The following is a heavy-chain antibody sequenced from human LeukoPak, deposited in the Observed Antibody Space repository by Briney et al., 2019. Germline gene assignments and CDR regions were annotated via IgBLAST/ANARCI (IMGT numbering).Heavy chain of an antibody. D-gene: IGHD3-10*01. CDR3: ARDSRYYGSGSYWDV. Sequence: SQTLSLTCTVSGDSISSGDYYWSWIPQPPGMGLEWVVYIYSSGSTYYNPSLKSRVTISVDTSKNQFSLKLSSVTAADTAVYYCARDSRYYGSGSYWDVWGQGTTVTVSS. V-gene: IGHV4-30-4*01. CDR1: GDSISSGDYY. CDR2: IYSSGST. J-gene: IGHJ6*02.